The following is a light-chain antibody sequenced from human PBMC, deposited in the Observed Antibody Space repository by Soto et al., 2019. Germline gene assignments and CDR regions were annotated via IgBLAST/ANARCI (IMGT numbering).Light chain of an antibody. V-gene: IGKV3-15*01. CDR2: GAS. CDR3: QQYNNWPLT. J-gene: IGKJ5*01. CDR1: QSVSSN. Sequence: IVMTQSPATLSVTPGERATLSCRASQSVSSNLAWYQQKPGQAPRLLIYGASSRATGIPVRFSGSGSGTEFTLTISSLQSEDFAVYYCQQYNNWPLTFGQGTRLEI.